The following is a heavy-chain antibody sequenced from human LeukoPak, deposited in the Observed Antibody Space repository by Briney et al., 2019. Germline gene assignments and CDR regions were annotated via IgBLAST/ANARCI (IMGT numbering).Heavy chain of an antibody. CDR2: IYHSGST. CDR3: ARGALGQEFGLYFDY. CDR1: GGSISSGGYS. V-gene: IGHV4-30-2*01. Sequence: PSETLSLTCAVSGGSISSGGYSWSWIRQPPGKGLEWIGYIYHSGSTYYNPSLKSRVTISVDRSKNQFSLKLSSVIAADTAVYYCARGALGQEFGLYFDYWGQGTLVTVSS. J-gene: IGHJ4*02. D-gene: IGHD3-16*01.